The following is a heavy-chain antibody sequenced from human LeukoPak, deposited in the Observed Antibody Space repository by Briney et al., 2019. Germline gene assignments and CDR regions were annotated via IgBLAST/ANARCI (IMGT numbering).Heavy chain of an antibody. CDR3: AKTYSSTWSDRYFDL. CDR2: ISYSGGST. V-gene: IGHV3-23*01. J-gene: IGHJ2*01. CDR1: GLTFNSYA. D-gene: IGHD6-13*01. Sequence: QSGGSLRLSCVASGLTFNSYAMSWVRQAPGKGLEWVSSISYSGGSTYYADSVKGRFTISRDNSKNTLFLQMNSLRAEDTAVYYCAKTYSSTWSDRYFDLWGRGTLVSVSS.